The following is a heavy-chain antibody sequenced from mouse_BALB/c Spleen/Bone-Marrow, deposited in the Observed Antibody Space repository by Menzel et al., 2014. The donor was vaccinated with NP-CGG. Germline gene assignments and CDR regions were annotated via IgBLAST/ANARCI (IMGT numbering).Heavy chain of an antibody. CDR3: ARDSPYAIDY. Sequence: VQLQQSGAELVKPGASVKLSCTASGFNIKDTYMHWVKQRPEQGLEWIGRIDPANGNTKYDPKFQGKATITADTSSNTACLQLSSLTSEDTAVYYCARDSPYAIDYWGQGTSVTVSS. J-gene: IGHJ4*01. V-gene: IGHV14-3*02. CDR1: GFNIKDTY. CDR2: IDPANGNT.